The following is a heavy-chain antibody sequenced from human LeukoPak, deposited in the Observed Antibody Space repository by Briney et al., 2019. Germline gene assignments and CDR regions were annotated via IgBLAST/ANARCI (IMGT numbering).Heavy chain of an antibody. J-gene: IGHJ6*02. D-gene: IGHD3-10*01. CDR1: GYSFTSYW. V-gene: IGHV5-10-1*01. CDR2: IDPIDSYT. Sequence: GESLRISCKGSGYSFTSYWISWVRQMPGKGLEWMGRIDPIDSYTNYSPSFQGHVTISADKSISTAYLQWSSLKASDTAMYYCARLDYYGSGSYSYYYDGMDVWGQGTTVTVSS. CDR3: ARLDYYGSGSYSYYYDGMDV.